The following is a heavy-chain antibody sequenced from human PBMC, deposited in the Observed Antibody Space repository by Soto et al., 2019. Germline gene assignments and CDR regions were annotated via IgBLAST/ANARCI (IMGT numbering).Heavy chain of an antibody. CDR2: IYYSGST. CDR3: ARAAVTNHYYYKDV. J-gene: IGHJ6*03. CDR1: GGSISSYF. Sequence: PSETLSLTCTVSGGSISSYFWSWIRQPPGKGLDWIGYIYYSGSTNYNPSLRGRVTMSVDRSKNQFSLRLTSVTAADTAVYYCARAAVTNHYYYKDVWGKGTKVTVSS. D-gene: IGHD4-17*01. V-gene: IGHV4-59*01.